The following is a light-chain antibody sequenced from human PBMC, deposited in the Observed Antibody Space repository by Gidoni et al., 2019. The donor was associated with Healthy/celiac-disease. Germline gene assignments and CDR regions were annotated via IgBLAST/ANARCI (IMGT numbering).Light chain of an antibody. CDR3: QQSYSTPPFT. CDR2: AAS. CDR1: QSISRY. V-gene: IGKV1-39*01. J-gene: IGKJ3*01. Sequence: IQMTQSPSSLSASVGDRVTITCRASQSISRYLNWYQQKPGKAPKLLIYAASSLQSGVTSRFSGSGSGTDFTLTISSLQPEDFATYYCQQSYSTPPFTFGPGTKVEIK.